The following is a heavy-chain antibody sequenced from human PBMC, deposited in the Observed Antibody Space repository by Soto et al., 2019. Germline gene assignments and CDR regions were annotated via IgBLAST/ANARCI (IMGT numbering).Heavy chain of an antibody. V-gene: IGHV3-23*01. CDR1: GIIFSNYA. J-gene: IGHJ1*01. CDR2: ISSSGGTT. D-gene: IGHD1-26*01. Sequence: GGSLRLSCVASGIIFSNYAMTWVRQAPGKGLEWVSDISSSGGTTYYADSVKGRFTISRDNSNNRLYLQMNGLRAEDTAVYYCAKSPAFVGGNRYFQHWGQGTLVTVSS. CDR3: AKSPAFVGGNRYFQH.